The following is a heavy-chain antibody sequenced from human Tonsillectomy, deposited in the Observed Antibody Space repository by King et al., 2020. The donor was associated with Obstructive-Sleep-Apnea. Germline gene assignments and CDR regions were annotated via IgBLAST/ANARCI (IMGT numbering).Heavy chain of an antibody. J-gene: IGHJ4*02. Sequence: VQLQESGPGLVKPSETLSLSCTVSGGSISTYYWSWIRQPPGKGLEWVGYIYYSGKINYKPSLESRVTTSIDTSKNQFSLKLSSVTAADTAVYYCAREISGDEGGYFDYWGQGTLVTVSS. CDR3: AREISGDEGGYFDY. V-gene: IGHV4-59*01. CDR2: IYYSGKI. D-gene: IGHD7-27*01. CDR1: GGSISTYY.